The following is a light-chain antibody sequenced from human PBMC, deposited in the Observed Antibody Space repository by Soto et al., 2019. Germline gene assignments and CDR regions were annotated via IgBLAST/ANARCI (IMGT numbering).Light chain of an antibody. CDR1: QGIRSY. J-gene: IGKJ4*01. Sequence: DIQLTQSPSFLSASVGDSVTITCRASQGIRSYLAWYQQGPGRAPKPLIYAASTLQSGVPSRFSGSGSGTEFTLTISSLQPEDFATYYCQQLNSYPLTFGGGTKVEIK. CDR2: AAS. CDR3: QQLNSYPLT. V-gene: IGKV1-9*01.